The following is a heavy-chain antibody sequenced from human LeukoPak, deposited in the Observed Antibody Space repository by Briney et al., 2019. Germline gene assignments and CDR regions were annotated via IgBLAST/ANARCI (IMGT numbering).Heavy chain of an antibody. CDR1: GYTFTSYD. Sequence: GASVKVSCKASGYTFTSYDINWVRQATGQGLEWMGWMNPNSGNTGYAQKFQGRVTMTRNTSMSPAYMELSSLRSEDTAVYYCARTPVLSSRMDVWGQGTTVTVYS. D-gene: IGHD2-2*01. V-gene: IGHV1-8*01. CDR3: ARTPVLSSRMDV. J-gene: IGHJ6*02. CDR2: MNPNSGNT.